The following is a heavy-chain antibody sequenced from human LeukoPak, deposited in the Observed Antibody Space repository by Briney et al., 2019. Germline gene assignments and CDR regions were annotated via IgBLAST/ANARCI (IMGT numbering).Heavy chain of an antibody. CDR2: INHSGST. Sequence: PSETLSLTCAVYGGSFSGYYWTWIRQPPGKGLEWIGEINHSGSTNYNPSHKSRVTISVDTSKNQFSLKLSSVTAADTAVYYCASLGSYPRFDYWGQGTLVTVSS. D-gene: IGHD1-26*01. CDR1: GGSFSGYY. CDR3: ASLGSYPRFDY. V-gene: IGHV4-34*01. J-gene: IGHJ4*02.